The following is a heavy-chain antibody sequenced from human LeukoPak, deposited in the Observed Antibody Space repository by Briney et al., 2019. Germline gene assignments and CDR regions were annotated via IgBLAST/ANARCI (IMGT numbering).Heavy chain of an antibody. CDR2: IYFSGGT. D-gene: IGHD3-10*01. V-gene: IGHV4-39*07. Sequence: PSETLSLTCTVSGDSISSSNCYWGWIRQPPGKGLEWIGSIYFSGGTYYNASLKSRVTISVDTSKNQFSLKLSSVTAADTAVYYCARASGVRESGITTSLGYYYYYYMDVWGKGATVTISS. CDR3: ARASGVRESGITTSLGYYYYYYMDV. CDR1: GDSISSSNCY. J-gene: IGHJ6*03.